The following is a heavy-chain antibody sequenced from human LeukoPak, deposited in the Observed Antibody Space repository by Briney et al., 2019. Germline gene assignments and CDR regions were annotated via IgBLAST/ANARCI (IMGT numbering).Heavy chain of an antibody. V-gene: IGHV3-9*03. CDR3: AKDVYNEFGVSLFDY. CDR2: ISWNSGSI. Sequence: GRSLRLSCAASGFTFDDYAMHWVRQAPGKGLEWVSGISWNSGSIGYADSVKGRFTISRDNAKNSLYLQMNSLRAEDMALYYCAKDVYNEFGVSLFDYWGQGALVTVSS. CDR1: GFTFDDYA. J-gene: IGHJ4*02. D-gene: IGHD1-14*01.